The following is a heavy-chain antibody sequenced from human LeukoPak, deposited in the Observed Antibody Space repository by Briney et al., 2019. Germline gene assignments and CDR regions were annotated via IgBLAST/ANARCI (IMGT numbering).Heavy chain of an antibody. J-gene: IGHJ4*02. V-gene: IGHV3-20*04. CDR1: GFTFDDYG. Sequence: GGSLRLSCAASGFTFDDYGMSWVRQAPGKGLEWVPGINWNGGSTGYADSVKGRFTISRDNAKNSLYLQMNSLRAEDTALYYCARVNDYYDSSGYPDYWGQGTLVTVSS. D-gene: IGHD3-22*01. CDR2: INWNGGST. CDR3: ARVNDYYDSSGYPDY.